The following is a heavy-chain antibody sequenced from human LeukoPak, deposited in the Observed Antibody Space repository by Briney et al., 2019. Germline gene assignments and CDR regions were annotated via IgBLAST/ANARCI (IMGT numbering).Heavy chain of an antibody. D-gene: IGHD3-10*01. J-gene: IGHJ4*02. CDR3: AKDISRSGTYYYPHFVAY. V-gene: IGHV1-69*06. CDR1: GGTFSSYA. Sequence: SVKVSCKASGGTFSSYAISWVRQAPGQGLEWMGGIIPIFGTANYAQKFRGRVTITADKSTRTAYMELSSLRSEDTAVYYCAKDISRSGTYYYPHFVAYWGQGTLVTVSS. CDR2: IIPIFGTA.